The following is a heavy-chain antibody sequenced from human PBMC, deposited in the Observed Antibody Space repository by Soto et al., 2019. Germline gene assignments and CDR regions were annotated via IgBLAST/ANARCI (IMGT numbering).Heavy chain of an antibody. CDR1: VGTVSSGTYY. CDR2: VYFSGIT. Sequence: SGSLYLTCTVSVGTVSSGTYYWSWIRQPPGKGLEWIGNVYFSGITNYNSSLKSRLTISLDTSKNQFSLRLTSVTAADTAVYYCARENFGTSSFDYWGQGMSVTVSS. J-gene: IGHJ4*02. CDR3: ARENFGTSSFDY. D-gene: IGHD3-3*01. V-gene: IGHV4-61*01.